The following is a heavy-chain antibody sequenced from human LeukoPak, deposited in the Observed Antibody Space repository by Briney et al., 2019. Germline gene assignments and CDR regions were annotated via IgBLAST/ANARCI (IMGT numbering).Heavy chain of an antibody. CDR1: EFIVSSNY. J-gene: IGHJ3*02. CDR2: IYSGGGI. Sequence: GGSLRLSCAASEFIVSSNYMNWVRQAPGKGLEWVSVIYSGGGIYYADSVKGRLTISRDISKNMLYLQMNSLRADDTAVYYCARGHNTATSGTRAFDIWGQGTMVTVSS. D-gene: IGHD5-18*01. V-gene: IGHV3-53*01. CDR3: ARGHNTATSGTRAFDI.